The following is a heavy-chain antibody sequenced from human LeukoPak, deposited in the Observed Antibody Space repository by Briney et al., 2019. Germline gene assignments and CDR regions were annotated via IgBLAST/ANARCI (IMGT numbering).Heavy chain of an antibody. D-gene: IGHD6-19*01. CDR3: AKDSGSSGWYGEFGYFDY. J-gene: IGHJ4*02. V-gene: IGHV3-74*01. CDR2: INSDGSST. Sequence: GGSLRLSCAASGFTFSSYWMHWVRQVPGKGLVWVSRINSDGSSTSYADSVKGRFTISRDNSKNTLYLQMNSLRAEDTAVYYCAKDSGSSGWYGEFGYFDYWGQGTLVTVSS. CDR1: GFTFSSYW.